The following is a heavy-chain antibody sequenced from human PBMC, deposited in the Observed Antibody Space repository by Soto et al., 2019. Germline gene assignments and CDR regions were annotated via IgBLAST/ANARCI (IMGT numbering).Heavy chain of an antibody. CDR1: GGSISSYY. V-gene: IGHV4-59*01. CDR2: IYYSGST. Sequence: SETLSLTCTVSGGSISSYYWSWIRQPPGKGLEWIGYIYYSGSTNYNPSLKSRVTISVDTSKNQFSLKLSSVTAADTAVYYCAIAWFTFSYGYRQDAFDIWGQGTMVTVSS. CDR3: AIAWFTFSYGYRQDAFDI. J-gene: IGHJ3*02. D-gene: IGHD5-18*01.